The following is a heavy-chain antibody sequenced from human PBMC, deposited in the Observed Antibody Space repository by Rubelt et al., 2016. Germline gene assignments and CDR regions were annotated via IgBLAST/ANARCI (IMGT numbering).Heavy chain of an antibody. CDR3: AKDFFSVVVVAAPSPEDY. D-gene: IGHD2-15*01. CDR2: ISGSGGST. V-gene: IGHV3-23*01. Sequence: WVRQAPGKGLEWVSAISGSGGSTYYADSVKGRFTISRDNSKNTLYLQMNSLRAEDTAVYYCAKDFFSVVVVAAPSPEDYWGQGTLVTVSS. J-gene: IGHJ4*02.